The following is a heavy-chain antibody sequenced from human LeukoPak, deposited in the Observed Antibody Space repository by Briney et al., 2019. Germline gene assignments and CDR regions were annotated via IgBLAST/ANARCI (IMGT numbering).Heavy chain of an antibody. CDR2: INHSGST. J-gene: IGHJ4*02. Sequence: SETLSLTCAIYGGSFSGYYWNWIRQPPGKGLEWIGEINHSGSTNYNPSLKSRVTISVDTSKNQFSLKLSSVTAADTAVYYCARRSGSPVWGIFYFDYWGQGTLVTVSS. CDR1: GGSFSGYY. D-gene: IGHD3-22*01. V-gene: IGHV4-34*01. CDR3: ARRSGSPVWGIFYFDY.